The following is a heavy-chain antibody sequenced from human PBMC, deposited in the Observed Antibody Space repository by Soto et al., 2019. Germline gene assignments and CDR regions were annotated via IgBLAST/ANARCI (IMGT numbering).Heavy chain of an antibody. CDR1: GFSLSTSGLS. CDR2: IYWDDDK. J-gene: IGHJ4*02. Sequence: SGPTLVNPTQTLTLTCTFSGFSLSTSGLSVGWIRQPPGKALEWLAIIYWDDDKRYSPSLKTRLTNIKDTSKNQVVLIMTNMDPVDTATYYCSHSQKQTDRIDYWGQGILVTVSS. CDR3: SHSQKQTDRIDY. V-gene: IGHV2-5*02.